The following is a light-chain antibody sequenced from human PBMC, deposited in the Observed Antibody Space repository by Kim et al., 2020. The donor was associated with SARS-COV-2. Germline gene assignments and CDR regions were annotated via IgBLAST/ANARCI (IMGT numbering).Light chain of an antibody. V-gene: IGKV4-1*01. Sequence: DIVMTQSPDSLAVSLGERATLNCKSSQTVLYNSNNKNYLAWYQQKPGQAPKLLIYWASIRESGVSDRFSGSGSETDFTLTISCLQAEDVAVYYCQQYYSTPPSFGQGTKLEIK. CDR3: QQYYSTPPS. CDR1: QTVLYNSNNKNY. J-gene: IGKJ2*03. CDR2: WAS.